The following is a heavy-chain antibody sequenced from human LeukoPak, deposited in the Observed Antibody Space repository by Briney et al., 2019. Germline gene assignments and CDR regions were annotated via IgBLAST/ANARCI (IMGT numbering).Heavy chain of an antibody. CDR2: IYYSGSA. V-gene: IGHV4-31*03. Sequence: SETLSLTCTVSGGSISSGGYYWSWIRQHPGKGLEWIGYIYYSGSAYYNPSLKSRVTMSADTSKNQFSMTLRSVTAADTAVYYCVGYCTGDCAHPRPRWYFDYWGQGTLVSVSS. CDR3: VGYCTGDCAHPRPRWYFDY. D-gene: IGHD2-8*02. J-gene: IGHJ4*02. CDR1: GGSISSGGYY.